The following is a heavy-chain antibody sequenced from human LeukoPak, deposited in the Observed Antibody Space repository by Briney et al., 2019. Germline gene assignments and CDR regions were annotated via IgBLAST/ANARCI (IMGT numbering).Heavy chain of an antibody. CDR3: TTLSYVGGY. CDR1: GFTFTNAW. Sequence: PGGSLRLSCAASGFTFTNAWMSWVRQAPGKVLEWIGRSKSQTDGGTTDYAAPVKGRFTNSRDDSKNTVYLQMNSLRTDDTAVYYCTTLSYVGGYWGQGTLVTVSS. D-gene: IGHD3-10*02. V-gene: IGHV3-15*01. J-gene: IGHJ4*02. CDR2: SKSQTDGGTT.